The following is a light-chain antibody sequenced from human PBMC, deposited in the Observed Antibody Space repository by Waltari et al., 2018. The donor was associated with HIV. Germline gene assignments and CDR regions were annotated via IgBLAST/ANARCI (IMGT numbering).Light chain of an antibody. J-gene: IGLJ3*02. V-gene: IGLV2-23*02. CDR1: SSDVGAYDY. CDR3: CSYAGIRTLV. Sequence: QSALTQPASVSGSPGQSITISCTGTSSDVGAYDYVSWYQQYPGKAPKFMIYDVNKRPSWVSSRFSGSKAGNTASLTISGLQAEDEADYYCCSYAGIRTLVFGGGTKVTVL. CDR2: DVN.